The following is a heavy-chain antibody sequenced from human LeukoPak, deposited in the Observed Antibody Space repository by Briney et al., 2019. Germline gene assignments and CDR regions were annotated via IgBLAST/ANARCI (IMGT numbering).Heavy chain of an antibody. CDR1: GGSFSGYY. CDR2: INHSGST. D-gene: IGHD3-22*01. V-gene: IGHV4-34*01. CDR3: ARGGYYYDSSGYYSQSLFYYYYGMDV. Sequence: SETLSLTCAVYGGSFSGYYWSWIRQPPGKGLEWIGEINHSGSTNYNPSLKSRVTISVDTSKNQFSLKLSSVTAADTAVYYCARGGYYYDSSGYYSQSLFYYYYGMDVWGQGTTVTVSS. J-gene: IGHJ6*02.